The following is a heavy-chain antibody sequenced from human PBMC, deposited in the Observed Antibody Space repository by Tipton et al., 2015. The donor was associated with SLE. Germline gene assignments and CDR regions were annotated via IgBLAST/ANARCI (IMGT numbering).Heavy chain of an antibody. CDR3: ASPSRGY. CDR2: IYTSGST. Sequence: QVQLVQSGAEVKKPGESLKISCKGSGYSFTSYWIGWVRQMPGKGLEWIGYIYTSGSTNYNPSLKSRVTISVDTSKNQFSLKLSSVTAADTAVYYCASPSRGYWGQGTLVTVSS. V-gene: IGHV4-4*09. CDR1: GYSFTSYW. J-gene: IGHJ4*02. D-gene: IGHD3-10*01.